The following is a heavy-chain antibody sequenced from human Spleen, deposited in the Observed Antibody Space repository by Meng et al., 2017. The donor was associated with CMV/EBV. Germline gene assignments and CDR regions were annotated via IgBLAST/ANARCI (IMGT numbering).Heavy chain of an antibody. Sequence: GESLKISCAASGFTFDDYGMSWVRQAPGRGLEWVAYIDTRSTNIYYADSVNGRFTISRDNAKSSLFLQMDSLRLEDSAVYYCAKTLHRHGDYRDWWGQGTRVTVSS. CDR3: AKTLHRHGDYRDW. CDR2: IDTRSTNI. D-gene: IGHD4-17*01. V-gene: IGHV3-48*04. J-gene: IGHJ4*02. CDR1: GFTFDDYG.